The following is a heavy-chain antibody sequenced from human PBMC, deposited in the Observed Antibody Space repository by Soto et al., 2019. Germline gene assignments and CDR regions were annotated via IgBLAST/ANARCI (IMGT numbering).Heavy chain of an antibody. J-gene: IGHJ5*02. CDR3: ATSTYYDDNSFDP. D-gene: IGHD3-3*01. CDR2: IYYSGST. V-gene: IGHV4-59*01. CDR1: GGSISSYY. Sequence: SETLSLTCTVSGGSISSYYWSWIRQPPGKGLEWIGYIYYSGSTNYNPSLKSRVTISVDTSKNQFSLKLSSVTAADTAVYYCATSTYYDDNSFDPWGQGTQVTVSS.